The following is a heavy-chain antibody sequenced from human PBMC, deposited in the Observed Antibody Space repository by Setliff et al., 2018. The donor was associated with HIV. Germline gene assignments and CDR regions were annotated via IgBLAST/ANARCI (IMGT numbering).Heavy chain of an antibody. D-gene: IGHD5-18*01. CDR2: IDYTGYA. CDR1: GASISSSSYS. V-gene: IGHV4-39*07. Sequence: PSETLSLTCSVSGASISSSSYSWGWIRQPPGKGLEWIGSIDYTGYAFYNPSLKSRLTISVDTSKNQFSLDLSSVTAADTAVYYCARRRVDAAKAAFDYWGQGTLVTVSS. CDR3: ARRRVDAAKAAFDY. J-gene: IGHJ4*02.